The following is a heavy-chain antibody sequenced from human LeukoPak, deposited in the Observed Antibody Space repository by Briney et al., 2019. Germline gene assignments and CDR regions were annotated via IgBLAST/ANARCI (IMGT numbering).Heavy chain of an antibody. D-gene: IGHD2-21*01. CDR2: IESDGTGT. Sequence: PGGSLRLSCAASGFTFSSYWMHWVRQAPGKGLVWVSRIESDGTGTIYADSVRGRFTISRDNAKNTMYLQMNSLRAEDTAVCYCTREGLDPWGQGTLVTVSS. CDR1: GFTFSSYW. J-gene: IGHJ5*02. V-gene: IGHV3-74*01. CDR3: TREGLDP.